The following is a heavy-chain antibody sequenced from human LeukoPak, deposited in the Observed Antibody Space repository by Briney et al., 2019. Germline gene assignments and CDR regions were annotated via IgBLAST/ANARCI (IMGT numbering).Heavy chain of an antibody. V-gene: IGHV3-11*01. CDR2: ISSSGSTI. Sequence: GGSLRLSCAASGFTFSDYCMSWIRQAPGKGLEWVSYISSSGSTIYYADSVKGRFTISRDNAKNSLYLQMNSLRAEDTAVYYCAREVEVVSWNDGFDPWGQGTLVTVSS. D-gene: IGHD1-1*01. CDR3: AREVEVVSWNDGFDP. J-gene: IGHJ5*02. CDR1: GFTFSDYC.